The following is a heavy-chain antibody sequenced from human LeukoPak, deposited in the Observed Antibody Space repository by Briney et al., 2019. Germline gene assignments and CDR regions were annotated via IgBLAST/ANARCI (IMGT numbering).Heavy chain of an antibody. CDR1: GGSISSYY. V-gene: IGHV4-59*01. D-gene: IGHD5-12*01. CDR2: IYYSGST. Sequence: PSETLSLTCTVSGGSISSYYWSWIRPPPGKGLEWIGYIYYSGSTNYNPSLKSRVTISVDTSKNQFSLKLSSVTAADTAVYYCARRDSGDLFDYWGQGTLVTVSS. CDR3: ARRDSGDLFDY. J-gene: IGHJ4*02.